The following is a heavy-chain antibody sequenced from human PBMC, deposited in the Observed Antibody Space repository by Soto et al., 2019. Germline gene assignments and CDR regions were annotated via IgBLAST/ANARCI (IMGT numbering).Heavy chain of an antibody. CDR3: AHFPWGAAPDY. D-gene: IGHD3-16*01. J-gene: IGHJ4*02. CDR2: IYWNDDK. CDR1: GFSVSARGVG. Sequence: SGPTLVNPTQTLTLTCALSGFSVSARGVGVGWIRQPPGKALEWLAIIYWNDDKLYRPSLQSRLTITKDTSKNQVVLTMTNMDPVDTATYYRAHFPWGAAPDYWGQGTPVTVSS. V-gene: IGHV2-5*01.